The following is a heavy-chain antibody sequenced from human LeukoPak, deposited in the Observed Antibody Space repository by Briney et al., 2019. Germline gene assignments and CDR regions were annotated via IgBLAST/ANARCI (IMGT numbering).Heavy chain of an antibody. CDR1: GFTFSDYY. D-gene: IGHD2-15*01. J-gene: IGHJ4*02. CDR3: ARSYCSGGTCYERDY. Sequence: GGSLRLSCAASGFTFSDYYMSWIRQAPGKGLEWVANIKQDGSEKYYVDSVKGRFTISRDNAKNSLYLQMNSLRAEDTAVYYCARSYCSGGTCYERDYWGQGTLVTVSS. CDR2: IKQDGSEK. V-gene: IGHV3-7*01.